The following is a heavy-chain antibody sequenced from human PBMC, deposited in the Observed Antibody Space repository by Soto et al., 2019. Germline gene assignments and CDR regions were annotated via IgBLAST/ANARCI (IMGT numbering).Heavy chain of an antibody. Sequence: GGSLRLSXAASGFTFSDYYMSWIRQAPGKGLEWVSYISSSGSTIYYADSVKGRFTISRDNAKNSLYLQMNSLRAEDTAVYYCARSSAYYDFWSGYYTYNWFDPWGQGTLVTVSS. CDR1: GFTFSDYY. J-gene: IGHJ5*02. CDR3: ARSSAYYDFWSGYYTYNWFDP. D-gene: IGHD3-3*01. V-gene: IGHV3-11*01. CDR2: ISSSGSTI.